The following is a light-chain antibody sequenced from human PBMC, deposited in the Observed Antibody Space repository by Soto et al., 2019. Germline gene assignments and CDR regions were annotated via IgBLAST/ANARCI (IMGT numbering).Light chain of an antibody. CDR1: QSVSSTN. V-gene: IGKV3-20*01. CDR2: GAS. J-gene: IGKJ2*03. Sequence: EIVLTQSPGTLSLSPGESATLSCRASQSVSSTNLAWYQQKPGQSPRLVMFGASSRATGIPDRFSGSGSGTDFTLTISRLEPEDSAVYYCQQYGSSPVSFGQGTKLEIK. CDR3: QQYGSSPVS.